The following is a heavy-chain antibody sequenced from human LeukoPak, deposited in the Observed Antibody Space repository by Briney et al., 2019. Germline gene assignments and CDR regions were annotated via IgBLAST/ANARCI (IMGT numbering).Heavy chain of an antibody. CDR2: IYCSGST. V-gene: IGHV4-59*01. CDR1: GGSISSYY. CDR3: ARGGWLRFDY. D-gene: IGHD6-19*01. J-gene: IGHJ4*02. Sequence: SETLSLTCTVSGGSISSYYWSWIRQPPGKGLEWIGYIYCSGSTNYNPSLKSRVTISVDTSKNQFSLKLSSVTAADTAVYYCARGGWLRFDYWGQGTLVTVSS.